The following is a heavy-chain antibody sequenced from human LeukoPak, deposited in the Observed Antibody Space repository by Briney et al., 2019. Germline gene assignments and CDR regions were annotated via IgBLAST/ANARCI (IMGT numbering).Heavy chain of an antibody. CDR1: GFTLSSYS. CDR2: ISGSGGTT. CDR3: ARPTGGTSGNCYTDY. Sequence: GGSLRLSCAASGFTLSSYSMNWVRQAPGKGLEWVSYISGSGGTTYYADSVRGRFTISRDNAKNSVYLQMNSLRDEDTAIYYCARPTGGTSGNCYTDYWGQGTLVTVSS. J-gene: IGHJ4*02. V-gene: IGHV3-48*02. D-gene: IGHD1-26*01.